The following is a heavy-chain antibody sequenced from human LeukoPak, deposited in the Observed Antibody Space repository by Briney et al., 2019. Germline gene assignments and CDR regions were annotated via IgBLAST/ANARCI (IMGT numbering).Heavy chain of an antibody. J-gene: IGHJ3*02. V-gene: IGHV3-21*01. D-gene: IGHD2-2*01. Sequence: GGSLRLSCAASGFTFSSYSMNWVRQAPGKGLEWVSSISSSSSYIYYADSVKGRFTISRDNAKNSLYLQMNSLRAEDTAVYYCARALEEYQLLVGGAFDIWGQGTMVTVSS. CDR1: GFTFSSYS. CDR3: ARALEEYQLLVGGAFDI. CDR2: ISSSSSYI.